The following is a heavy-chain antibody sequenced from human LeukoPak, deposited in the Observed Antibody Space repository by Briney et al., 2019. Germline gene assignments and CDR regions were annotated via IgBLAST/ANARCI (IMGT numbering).Heavy chain of an antibody. CDR3: ARDQDCSSTSCYVAFDI. CDR2: ISSSSSYI. J-gene: IGHJ3*02. Sequence: GGSLRLSCAASGFTFSDYYMSWIRQAPGKGLEWVSSISSSSSYIYYADSVKGRFTISRDNAKNSLYLQMNSLRAEDTAVYYCARDQDCSSTSCYVAFDIWGQGTMVTVSS. CDR1: GFTFSDYY. V-gene: IGHV3-11*06. D-gene: IGHD2-2*01.